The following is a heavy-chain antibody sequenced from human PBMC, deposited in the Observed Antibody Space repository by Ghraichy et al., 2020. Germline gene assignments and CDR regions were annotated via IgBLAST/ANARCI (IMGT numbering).Heavy chain of an antibody. V-gene: IGHV4-39*02. CDR1: SGSIRNSNSY. J-gene: IGHJ6*02. Sequence: SETLSPTCTVSSGSIRNSNSYWGWTRQPPGKGLEWIGSISYSGATAYSPSLKTRVTIAVDTSKNQFSLRLSSVTAADTAVYYCVREYDSGNFIHRMDVWGQGTTVTVSS. D-gene: IGHD5-12*01. CDR3: VREYDSGNFIHRMDV. CDR2: ISYSGAT.